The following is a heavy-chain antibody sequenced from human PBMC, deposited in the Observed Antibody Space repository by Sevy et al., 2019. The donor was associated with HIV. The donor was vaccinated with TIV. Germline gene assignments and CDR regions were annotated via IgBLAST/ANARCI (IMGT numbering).Heavy chain of an antibody. Sequence: GGSLRLSCAASGFTFRSYWMHWVRQAPGKGLVWVSRIDSDGNTATYADSVKGRFTISRDNTKNTLYLQMNSLRLEDTAVYYCASGKPGYIYHYYWGQGTLVTVSS. CDR2: IDSDGNTA. CDR1: GFTFRSYW. CDR3: ASGKPGYIYHYY. J-gene: IGHJ4*02. D-gene: IGHD3-16*02. V-gene: IGHV3-74*01.